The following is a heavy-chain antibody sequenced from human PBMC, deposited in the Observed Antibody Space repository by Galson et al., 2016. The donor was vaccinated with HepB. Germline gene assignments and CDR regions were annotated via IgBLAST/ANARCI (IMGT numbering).Heavy chain of an antibody. D-gene: IGHD5-12*01. CDR1: GYNFNNFW. V-gene: IGHV5-51*01. CDR2: IWPGDSDT. CDR3: WGQGDYSGQWSPFDY. Sequence: QSGAEVKSPGESLKISCEASGYNFNNFWIAWVRQMPGKGLEWMGIIWPGDSDTRYSPSFQGQVTISVDKSIRTAYLQWSSLKVSDTATYYWWGQGDYSGQWSPFDYRGQGTLVSVSS. J-gene: IGHJ4*02.